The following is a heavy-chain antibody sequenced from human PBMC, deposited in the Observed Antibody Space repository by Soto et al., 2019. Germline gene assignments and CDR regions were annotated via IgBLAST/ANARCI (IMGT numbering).Heavy chain of an antibody. J-gene: IGHJ3*02. CDR1: GFSLTTSGVG. CDR3: ARGLSARPVFAFDS. D-gene: IGHD6-6*01. CDR2: IYWSGDE. Sequence: QSTLKESGPTLVKPPQTLTLTCSFSGFSLTTSGVGVGWIRQPPGKSPEWLAHIYWSGDEHYRPSLKSSLSITKDTSKNQVVLTMNNMDPVDTAKYYCARGLSARPVFAFDSRGQGTMVTVSS. V-gene: IGHV2-5*01.